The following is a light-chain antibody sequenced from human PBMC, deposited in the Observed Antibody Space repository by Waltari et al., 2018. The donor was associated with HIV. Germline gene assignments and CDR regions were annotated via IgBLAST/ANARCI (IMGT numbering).Light chain of an antibody. CDR3: CSYAGGYTLV. CDR1: SSDVGRYDY. CDR2: DVT. V-gene: IGLV2-11*01. J-gene: IGLJ2*01. Sequence: QSTLTQPRSVSGSPGQSVTISCPGTSSDVGRYDYVSCYQQHPGKAPKLIIYDVTTRPSGVPDRFSGSKSGNTASLTISGLQAGDESDFYCCSYAGGYTLVFGGGTKLTVL.